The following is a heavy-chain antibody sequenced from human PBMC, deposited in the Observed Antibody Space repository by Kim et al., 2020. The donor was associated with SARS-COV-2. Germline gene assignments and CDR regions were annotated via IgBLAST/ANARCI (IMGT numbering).Heavy chain of an antibody. J-gene: IGHJ4*02. D-gene: IGHD1-26*01. CDR3: ARGSLGGVGATSGSDFDY. Sequence: KSRATISVDTSKNQFSLKLSSVTAADTAVYYCARGSLGGVGATSGSDFDYWGQGTMVTVSS. V-gene: IGHV4-34*04.